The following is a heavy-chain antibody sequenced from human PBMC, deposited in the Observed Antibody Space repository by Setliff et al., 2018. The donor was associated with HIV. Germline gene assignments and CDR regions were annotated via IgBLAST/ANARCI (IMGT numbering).Heavy chain of an antibody. V-gene: IGHV3-23*01. J-gene: IGHJ4*02. CDR1: GFTFSSYA. CDR3: AKKTAAYTSGSWLHY. Sequence: PGGSLRLSCASSGFTFSSYAMTWVRQAPGKGLECVAVISGSGGDTYYADSVKGRFVISRGKSKSTLYLQMNSLSAEDTAVYYCAKKTAAYTSGSWLHYWGQGTLVTVSS. D-gene: IGHD3-10*01. CDR2: ISGSGGDT.